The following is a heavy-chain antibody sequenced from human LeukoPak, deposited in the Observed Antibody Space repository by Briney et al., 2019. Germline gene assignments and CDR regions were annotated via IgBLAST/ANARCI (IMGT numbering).Heavy chain of an antibody. J-gene: IGHJ4*02. CDR2: ISSSGSTI. D-gene: IGHD3-22*01. CDR3: ARDSPYYDSSGIIDY. V-gene: IGHV3-11*04. Sequence: GGSLRLSCAASGFTFSDYYMSWIRQAPGKGLEWVSYISSSGSTIYYADSVKGRFTISRDNAKNSLYLQMNSLRAEDTAVYYCARDSPYYDSSGIIDYWGQGTLVTVSS. CDR1: GFTFSDYY.